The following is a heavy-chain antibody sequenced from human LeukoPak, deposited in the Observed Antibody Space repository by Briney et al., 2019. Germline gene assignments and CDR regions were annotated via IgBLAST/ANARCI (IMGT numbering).Heavy chain of an antibody. Sequence: GSLRLSCAASGFTFSSYGMHWVRQAPGKGLEWVAVISYDGSNKYYADSVKGRFTISRDNSKNTLYLQMNSLRAEDTAVYYCAKELLAAAGTEYYFDYWGQGTLVTVSS. J-gene: IGHJ4*02. D-gene: IGHD6-13*01. CDR1: GFTFSSYG. CDR2: ISYDGSNK. V-gene: IGHV3-30*18. CDR3: AKELLAAAGTEYYFDY.